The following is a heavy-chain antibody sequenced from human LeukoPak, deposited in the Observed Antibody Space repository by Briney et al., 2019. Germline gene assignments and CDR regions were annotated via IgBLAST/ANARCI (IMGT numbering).Heavy chain of an antibody. CDR3: ARDVTYYDILTGSNGFDY. D-gene: IGHD3-9*01. CDR2: INPNSGGT. V-gene: IGHV1-2*02. J-gene: IGHJ4*02. CDR1: GYTFTGYY. Sequence: ASVKVSCKASGYTFTGYYMHWVRQAPGQGLEWTGWINPNSGGTNYAQKFQGRVTMTRDTSISTAYMELSRLRSDDTAVYYCARDVTYYDILTGSNGFDYWGQGTLVTVSS.